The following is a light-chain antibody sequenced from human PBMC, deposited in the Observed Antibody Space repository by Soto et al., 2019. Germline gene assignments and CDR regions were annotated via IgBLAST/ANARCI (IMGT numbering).Light chain of an antibody. CDR2: GAS. CDR3: HQYNNWPRT. CDR1: QYVSSRF. J-gene: IGKJ5*01. V-gene: IGKV3-15*01. Sequence: EIVMTQSPATLSVSPGERATLSCRASQYVSSRFLAWYQQKPGQAPSLLIYGASTRATGIPARFSGSGSGTEFTLTISSLQSEDFAVYFCHQYNNWPRTFGQGTRLEIK.